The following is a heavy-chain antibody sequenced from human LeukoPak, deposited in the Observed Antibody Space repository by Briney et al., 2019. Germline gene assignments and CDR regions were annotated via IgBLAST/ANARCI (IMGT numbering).Heavy chain of an antibody. V-gene: IGHV3-7*01. CDR3: ARALWFGETFPAY. D-gene: IGHD3-10*01. CDR1: GFTFSRYW. J-gene: IGHJ4*02. CDR2: IKQDGSEK. Sequence: GGSLRLSCAASGFTFSRYWMSWVRQAPGKGLEWVANIKQDGSEKYYVDSVKGRFTISRDNAKNSLYLQMNSLRAEDTAVYYCARALWFGETFPAYWGQGTLVTVSS.